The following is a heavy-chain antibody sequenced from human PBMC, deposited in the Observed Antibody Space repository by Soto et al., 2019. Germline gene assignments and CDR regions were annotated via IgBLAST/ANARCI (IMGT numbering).Heavy chain of an antibody. CDR1: GYTFTSYA. V-gene: IGHV1-3*01. CDR3: ARGSRGYCSGGSCYLPYDAFDI. CDR2: INAGNGNT. D-gene: IGHD2-15*01. Sequence: ASVKVSCKASGYTFTSYAMHWVRQAPGQRLEWMGWINAGNGNTKYSQKFQGRVTITRDTSASTAYMGLSSLRSEDTAVYYCARGSRGYCSGGSCYLPYDAFDIWGQGTMVTVSS. J-gene: IGHJ3*02.